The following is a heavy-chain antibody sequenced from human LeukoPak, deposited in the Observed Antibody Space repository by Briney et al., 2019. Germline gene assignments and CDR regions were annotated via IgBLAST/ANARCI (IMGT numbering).Heavy chain of an antibody. V-gene: IGHV3-23*01. CDR2: ISGSGGST. D-gene: IGHD1-26*01. CDR1: EFTFCSYV. J-gene: IGHJ4*02. Sequence: GGSLRLSCAASEFTFCSYVMRWVRQAPGKGLEWVSGISGSGGSTYYADSVKGRSTISRDNSKNTLYLQMNSLRAEDTAVYYCAKVRVGAIYYFDYWGQGTLVTVSS. CDR3: AKVRVGAIYYFDY.